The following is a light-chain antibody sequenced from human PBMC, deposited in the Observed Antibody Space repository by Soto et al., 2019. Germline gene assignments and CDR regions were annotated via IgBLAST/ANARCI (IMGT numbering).Light chain of an antibody. V-gene: IGKV3-11*01. CDR3: QQRSNWPPT. J-gene: IGKJ1*01. CDR2: DAS. CDR1: QSVSSY. Sequence: EIVLTQSPATLSLSPGERATLSCRASQSVSSYLAWYQQKPGQAPRLLIYDASTRATGIPARFSGSGSGTDFTLTITSLEREDFAVYYCQQRSNWPPTFGQGTKV.